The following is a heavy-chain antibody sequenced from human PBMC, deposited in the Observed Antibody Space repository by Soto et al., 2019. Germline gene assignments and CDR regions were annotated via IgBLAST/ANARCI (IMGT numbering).Heavy chain of an antibody. CDR2: INPNSGGT. J-gene: IGHJ4*02. Sequence: ASVKVSCKASGYTFTSYGISWVRQAPGQGLEWMGWINPNSGGTNYAQKFQGWVTMTRDTSISTAYMELSRLRSDDTAVYYCAKTSAIFEVLAALGYFDYWGQGTLVTVSS. D-gene: IGHD3-9*01. CDR3: AKTSAIFEVLAALGYFDY. CDR1: GYTFTSYG. V-gene: IGHV1-2*04.